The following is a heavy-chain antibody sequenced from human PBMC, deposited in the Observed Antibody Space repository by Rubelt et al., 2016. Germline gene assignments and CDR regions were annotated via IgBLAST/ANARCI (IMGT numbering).Heavy chain of an antibody. CDR3: ATIGLEWLLEDY. J-gene: IGHJ4*02. Sequence: QVQLVQSGAEVKKPGASVKVSCKVSGYTLTELSMHWVRQAPGKGLEWMGGFDPEDGETIYAQKFQGRVTMTEDTSTDTAYMWRSSLRSKDTAVYYCATIGLEWLLEDYWGQGTLVTVSS. CDR2: FDPEDGET. V-gene: IGHV1-24*01. D-gene: IGHD3-3*01. CDR1: GYTLTELS.